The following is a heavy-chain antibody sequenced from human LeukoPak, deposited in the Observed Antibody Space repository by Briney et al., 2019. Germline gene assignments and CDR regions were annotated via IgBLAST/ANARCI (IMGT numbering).Heavy chain of an antibody. CDR3: ARENYYDSSGPNDAFDI. V-gene: IGHV1-46*01. J-gene: IGHJ3*02. CDR1: GYTFTSYY. CDR2: INPSGGST. D-gene: IGHD3-22*01. Sequence: GASVKVSCKASGYTFTSYYMHWVRQAPGQGLEWMGIINPSGGSTSYAQKFQGRVTMTRDMSTSTVYMELSSLRSEDTAVYYCARENYYDSSGPNDAFDIWGQGTMVTVSS.